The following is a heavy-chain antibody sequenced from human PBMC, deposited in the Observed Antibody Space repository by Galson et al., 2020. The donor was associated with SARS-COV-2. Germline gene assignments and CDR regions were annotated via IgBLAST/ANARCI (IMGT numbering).Heavy chain of an antibody. Sequence: ASETLSLTCTVSGGSISSSSYYWGWIRQPPGKGLEWIGSIYYSGSTYYNPSLKSRVTISVDTSKNQFSLKLSSVTAADTAVYYCARVWRLRYFDWPDAFDIWGQGTMVTVSS. CDR1: GGSISSSSYY. D-gene: IGHD3-9*01. CDR3: ARVWRLRYFDWPDAFDI. CDR2: IYYSGST. V-gene: IGHV4-39*07. J-gene: IGHJ3*02.